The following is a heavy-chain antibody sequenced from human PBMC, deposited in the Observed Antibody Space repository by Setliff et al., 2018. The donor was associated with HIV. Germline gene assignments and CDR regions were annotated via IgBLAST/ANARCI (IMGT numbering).Heavy chain of an antibody. V-gene: IGHV3-30*02. D-gene: IGHD3-10*02. CDR3: VKSLMFFNWFDS. CDR1: GFTFSHYG. CDR2: LDHNERNK. Sequence: GGSLRLSCAASGFTFSHYGMHWVRQAPGKGLHWVAGLDHNERNKYYADSVKGRFTISRDISKNTLFLEMSSLRTEDTAVYYCVKSLMFFNWFDSWGQGTLVTVSS. J-gene: IGHJ5*01.